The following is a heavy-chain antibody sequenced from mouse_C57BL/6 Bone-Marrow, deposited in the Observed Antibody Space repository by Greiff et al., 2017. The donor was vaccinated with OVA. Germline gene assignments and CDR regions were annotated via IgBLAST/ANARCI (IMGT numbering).Heavy chain of an antibody. CDR3: AKGLVPLLGSSYDAMDY. J-gene: IGHJ4*01. D-gene: IGHD1-1*01. V-gene: IGHV2-5*01. CDR1: GFSLTSYG. CDR2: IWRGGST. Sequence: VKLMESGPGLVQPSQSLSITCTVSGFSLTSYGVHWVRQSPGKGLEWLGVIWRGGSTDYNAAFMSRLSITKDNSKSQVFFKMNSLQADDTAIYYCAKGLVPLLGSSYDAMDYWGQGTSVTVSS.